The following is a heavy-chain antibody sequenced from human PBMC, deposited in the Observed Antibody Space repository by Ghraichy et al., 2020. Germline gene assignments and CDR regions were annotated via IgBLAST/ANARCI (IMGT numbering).Heavy chain of an antibody. V-gene: IGHV1-3*01. J-gene: IGHJ4*02. Sequence: ASVKVACKASGYIFNNFIIHWVRQAPGQRLEWMGWINPANGITKYAQKFQGTVTSTRDTSASTTDVELSSLTSEDTAVYYCGRVQYSGSSYQGPHYWGQGTLVTVSS. CDR3: GRVQYSGSSYQGPHY. D-gene: IGHD1-26*01. CDR1: GYIFNNFI. CDR2: INPANGIT.